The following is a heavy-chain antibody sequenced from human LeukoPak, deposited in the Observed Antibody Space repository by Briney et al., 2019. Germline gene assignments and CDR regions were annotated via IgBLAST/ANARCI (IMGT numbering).Heavy chain of an antibody. Sequence: PSETLSLTCTVSGGSISSSSYYWGWIRQPPGKGLEWIGSIYYSGSTYYNPSLKSRVTISVDTSKNQFSLKLSSVTAADTAVYYCARQAAREVRGVTFDYWGQGTLVTVSS. J-gene: IGHJ4*02. V-gene: IGHV4-39*01. CDR2: IYYSGST. CDR3: ARQAAREVRGVTFDY. CDR1: GGSISSSSYY. D-gene: IGHD3-10*01.